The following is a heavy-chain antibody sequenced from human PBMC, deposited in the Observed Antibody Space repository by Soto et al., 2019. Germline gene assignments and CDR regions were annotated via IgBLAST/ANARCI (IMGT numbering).Heavy chain of an antibody. J-gene: IGHJ4*02. V-gene: IGHV1-18*01. CDR2: ISAYYGDT. CDR1: GYTFTTYG. Sequence: ASVKVSCKASGYTFTTYGISWVRQAPGQGLEWMGWISAYYGDTKYAPKVQGRVTMTTDTSTSTAYMELRSLRSDDTAVYYCARTTPYCGGDCYSFYWGQGTLVTVSS. CDR3: ARTTPYCGGDCYSFY. D-gene: IGHD2-21*02.